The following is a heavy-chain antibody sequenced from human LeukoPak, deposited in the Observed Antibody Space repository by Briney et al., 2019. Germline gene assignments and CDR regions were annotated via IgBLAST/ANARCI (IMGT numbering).Heavy chain of an antibody. CDR3: AKDSYYYDISDYYSPYYFDY. J-gene: IGHJ4*02. V-gene: IGHV1-69*04. CDR1: GGTFSSYA. CDR2: IIPILGIA. D-gene: IGHD3-22*01. Sequence: SVKVSCNPSGGTFSSYALSWVGQAPGQGLEWMGRIIPILGIANYAQNFQGRVTITADKSTTTAYMELSSLRSEDTAVYYCAKDSYYYDISDYYSPYYFDYWGQGTLVTVSS.